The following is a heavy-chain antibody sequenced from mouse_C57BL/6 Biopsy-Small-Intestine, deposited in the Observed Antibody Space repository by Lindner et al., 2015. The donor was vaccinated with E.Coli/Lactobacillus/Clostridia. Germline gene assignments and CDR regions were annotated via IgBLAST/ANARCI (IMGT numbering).Heavy chain of an antibody. CDR2: IYPGDGNT. CDR1: GYGFSGSW. Sequence: VQLQESGPELVKPGASVKISCKVSGYGFSGSWMNWVKQRPGKGLEWIGWIYPGDGNTNYNGKFKDKATLTADKSSSTAYMQLNSLTSEDSAVYYCARNDGYPYYYVMDYWGQGTSVTVSS. V-gene: IGHV1-82*01. CDR3: ARNDGYPYYYVMDY. J-gene: IGHJ4*01. D-gene: IGHD2-3*01.